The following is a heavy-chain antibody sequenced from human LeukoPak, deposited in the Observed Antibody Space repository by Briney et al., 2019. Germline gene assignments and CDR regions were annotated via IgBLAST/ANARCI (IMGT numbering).Heavy chain of an antibody. D-gene: IGHD3-10*01. V-gene: IGHV3-48*01. CDR1: GFTFSSYS. Sequence: GGSLRLSCAASGFTFSSYSMNWVRQAPGKGLEWVSYISSSSSTIYYADPVKGRFTISRDNAKNSLYLQMNSQRAEDTAVYYCASGEGYGSGSYYSPLGDYMDVWGKGTTVTVSS. CDR2: ISSSSSTI. CDR3: ASGEGYGSGSYYSPLGDYMDV. J-gene: IGHJ6*03.